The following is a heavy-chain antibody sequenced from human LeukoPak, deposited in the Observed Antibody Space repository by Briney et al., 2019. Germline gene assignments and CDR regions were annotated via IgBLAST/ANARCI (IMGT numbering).Heavy chain of an antibody. D-gene: IGHD1-20*01. Sequence: SETLSLTCTVSGGAISSHSWNWIRQPAGKGLEWIGRIYRSGSTNYNPSLKGRVTMSVDTSKNQFTLKLTSVTAADTAMYYCGRGGITGTTSLDYWGQGTLVTVS. CDR3: GRGGITGTTSLDY. V-gene: IGHV4-4*07. J-gene: IGHJ4*02. CDR2: IYRSGST. CDR1: GGAISSHS.